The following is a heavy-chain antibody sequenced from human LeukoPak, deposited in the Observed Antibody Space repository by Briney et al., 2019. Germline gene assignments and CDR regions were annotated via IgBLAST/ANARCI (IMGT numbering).Heavy chain of an antibody. CDR2: ISGSGGST. Sequence: QPGGSLTDSCAASGFTFSTYAMSWVRQAPGKGLEWVSAISGSGGSTYYADSVKGRSTITRDNSKNTLYLQMNSLRAEDTAIYYCAKEGYRYCYAIDYWGQGTLVTVSS. J-gene: IGHJ4*02. V-gene: IGHV3-23*01. D-gene: IGHD5-18*01. CDR1: GFTFSTYA. CDR3: AKEGYRYCYAIDY.